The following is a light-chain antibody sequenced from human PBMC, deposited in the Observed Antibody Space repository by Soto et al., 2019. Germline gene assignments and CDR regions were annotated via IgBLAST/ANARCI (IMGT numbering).Light chain of an antibody. Sequence: EIVLTQSPGTLSLSPGERATLSCRASQSVSNSYLAWYQQKPGQAPRLLIDGASSRATGIPDRFSGSGSGTDFALAISRLEAEALEVYHCQQYGGSPWTFCHGTKVEIK. V-gene: IGKV3-20*01. J-gene: IGKJ1*01. CDR1: QSVSNSY. CDR2: GAS. CDR3: QQYGGSPWT.